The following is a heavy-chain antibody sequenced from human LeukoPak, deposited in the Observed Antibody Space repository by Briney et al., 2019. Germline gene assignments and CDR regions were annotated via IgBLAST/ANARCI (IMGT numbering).Heavy chain of an antibody. Sequence: PSETLSLTCAVSGYSISSGYYWGWIRQPPGKGLEWIGSIYHSGSTYYNPSLKSRVTISVDTSKNQLSLKLSSVTAADTAVYYCASSLIKGSGSYTFDYWGQGTLVTVSS. CDR3: ASSLIKGSGSYTFDY. CDR1: GYSISSGYY. D-gene: IGHD3-10*01. J-gene: IGHJ4*02. V-gene: IGHV4-38-2*01. CDR2: IYHSGST.